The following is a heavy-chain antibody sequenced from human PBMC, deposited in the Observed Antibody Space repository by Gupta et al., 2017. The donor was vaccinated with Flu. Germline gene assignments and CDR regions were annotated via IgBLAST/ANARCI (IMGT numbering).Heavy chain of an antibody. CDR3: ARDQSGYSYGYIGY. CDR1: GFTFSSYG. D-gene: IGHD5-18*01. V-gene: IGHV3-33*01. CDR2: IWYDGSNK. J-gene: IGHJ4*02. Sequence: QVQLVESGGGVVQPGRSLRLSCAASGFTFSSYGMHWVRQAPGKGLEWVAVIWYDGSNKYYADSVKGRFTISRDNSKNTLYLQMNSLRAEDTAVYYCARDQSGYSYGYIGYWGQGTLVTVSS.